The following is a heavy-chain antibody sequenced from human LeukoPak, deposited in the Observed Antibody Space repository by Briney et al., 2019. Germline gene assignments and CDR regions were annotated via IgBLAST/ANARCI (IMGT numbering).Heavy chain of an antibody. D-gene: IGHD3-10*01. V-gene: IGHV3-30*18. CDR3: AKGAHGSWSTSLADY. CDR1: GFTFSNYG. CDR2: ISHDGSDK. J-gene: IGHJ4*02. Sequence: GGSLRLSCAASGFTFSNYGMHWVRQAPGKGLEWAAVISHDGSDKYYADPVKGRFTISRDNSRNTLYLQMNILRPEDTAVYYCAKGAHGSWSTSLADYWGQGTLVTISS.